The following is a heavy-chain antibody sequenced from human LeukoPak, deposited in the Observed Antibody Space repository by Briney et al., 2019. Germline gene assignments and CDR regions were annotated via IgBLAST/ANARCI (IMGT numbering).Heavy chain of an antibody. V-gene: IGHV3-43*02. CDR3: AKEPGKFDY. CDR2: ISGDGVST. J-gene: IGHJ4*02. CDR1: GLPIADFA. Sequence: GSLRLSCVASGLPIADFAMHWVRQAPGKGLEWVSLISGDGVSTFYADSVKGRFSISRDNSRNSLYLEMNSLRTEDAAMYYCAKEPGKFDYWGQGTLVAVSS. D-gene: IGHD2-2*01.